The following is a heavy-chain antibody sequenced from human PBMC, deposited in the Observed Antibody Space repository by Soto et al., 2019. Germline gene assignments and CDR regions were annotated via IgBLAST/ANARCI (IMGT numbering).Heavy chain of an antibody. Sequence: SETLSLTCAVYGGSFSGYYWSWIRQPPGKGLEWIGEINHSGSTNYNPSPKSRVTISVDTSKNQFSLKLSSVTAADTAVYYCARGGRFLEWLLSPRSYNWFDPWGQGTLVTVTS. CDR2: INHSGST. CDR3: ARGGRFLEWLLSPRSYNWFDP. V-gene: IGHV4-34*01. D-gene: IGHD3-3*01. CDR1: GGSFSGYY. J-gene: IGHJ5*02.